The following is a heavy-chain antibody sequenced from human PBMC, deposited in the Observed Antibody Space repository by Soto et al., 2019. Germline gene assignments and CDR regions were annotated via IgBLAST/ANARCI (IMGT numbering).Heavy chain of an antibody. CDR2: IYHSGST. V-gene: IGHV4-4*02. D-gene: IGHD2-8*01. CDR1: GGSISSSNW. Sequence: SETLSLTCAVSGGSISSSNWWSWVRQPPGKGLEWIGEIYHSGSTNYNPSLKSRVTISVDKSKNQFSLKLSSVTAADTAVYYCARDQYCTNGVWYPGYWGPGTLVTVS. CDR3: ARDQYCTNGVWYPGY. J-gene: IGHJ4*02.